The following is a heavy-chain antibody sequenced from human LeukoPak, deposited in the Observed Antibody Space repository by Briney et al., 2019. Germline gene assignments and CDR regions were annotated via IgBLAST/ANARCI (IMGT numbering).Heavy chain of an antibody. Sequence: GGSLRLSCAASGFTFSNAWMSWVRQASGKGLEWVGRIKSKTDGGTTDYAAPVKGRFTISRDDSKNTLYLQMNSLKTEDTAVYYCTTDEVLLWFGDPPFDYWGQGTLVTVSS. D-gene: IGHD3-10*01. J-gene: IGHJ4*02. CDR2: IKSKTDGGTT. CDR1: GFTFSNAW. V-gene: IGHV3-15*01. CDR3: TTDEVLLWFGDPPFDY.